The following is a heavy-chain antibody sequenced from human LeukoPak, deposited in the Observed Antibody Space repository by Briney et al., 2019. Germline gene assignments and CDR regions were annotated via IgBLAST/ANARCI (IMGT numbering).Heavy chain of an antibody. CDR2: ITADGRIT. J-gene: IGHJ4*02. CDR1: GFTLSTYW. CDR3: ARAGYYRFDY. V-gene: IGHV3-74*01. Sequence: PGGSLRLSCAASGFTLSTYWMHWVRQAPGKGLVWVSRITADGRITDYADSVRGRFTISRDNAENTLYLQLNSLRDEDTAVYYCARAGYYRFDYWGQGTLVTVSS. D-gene: IGHD2-21*01.